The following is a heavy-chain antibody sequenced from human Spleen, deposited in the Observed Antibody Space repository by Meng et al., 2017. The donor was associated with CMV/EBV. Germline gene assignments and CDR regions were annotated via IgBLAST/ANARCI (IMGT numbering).Heavy chain of an antibody. Sequence: SCVGSGFTFSSHAMHWVRQAPGKGLEGVAVISYGVTNRYYADSVKGRFTISRDNSKNTLFLQMNSLRPQDTAVYYCARGGRGVYGLLSAFDVWGQGTKVTVSS. J-gene: IGHJ3*01. CDR3: ARGGRGVYGLLSAFDV. D-gene: IGHD2-8*01. CDR1: GFTFSSHA. CDR2: ISYGVTNR. V-gene: IGHV3-30-3*01.